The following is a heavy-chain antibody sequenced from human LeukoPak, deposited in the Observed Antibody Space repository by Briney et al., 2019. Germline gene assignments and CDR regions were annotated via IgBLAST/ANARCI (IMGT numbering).Heavy chain of an antibody. Sequence: SETLSLTCTVSGGSISRYFWSWIRQPPGKGLEWIGYIYYSGSTNYNPSLKSRVTISVDTSKNQFSLKLTSVTAADTAVYYCATLEYSSSSAFDYWGQGTLVTVSS. CDR2: IYYSGST. CDR1: GGSISRYF. D-gene: IGHD6-6*01. J-gene: IGHJ4*02. CDR3: ATLEYSSSSAFDY. V-gene: IGHV4-59*08.